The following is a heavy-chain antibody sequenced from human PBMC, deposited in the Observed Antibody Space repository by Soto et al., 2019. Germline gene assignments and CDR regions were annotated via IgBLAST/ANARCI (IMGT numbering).Heavy chain of an antibody. CDR2: INHSGST. CDR3: ARGLGLRMTWRIDY. J-gene: IGHJ4*02. Sequence: QVQLQQWGAGLLKPSETLSLTCAVYGGSFSGYYWSWIRQPPGKGLEWIGEINHSGSTNYNPSLKSRVTISIDTYKNQFSLKLSSVTAADTAVYYCARGLGLRMTWRIDYWGQGTLVTVSS. D-gene: IGHD5-12*01. CDR1: GGSFSGYY. V-gene: IGHV4-34*01.